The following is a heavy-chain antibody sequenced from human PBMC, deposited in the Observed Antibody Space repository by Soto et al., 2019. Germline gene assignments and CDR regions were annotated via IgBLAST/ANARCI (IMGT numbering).Heavy chain of an antibody. J-gene: IGHJ4*02. V-gene: IGHV4-59*01. Sequence: SETLSLTCSVSGGSISSYHWTWIRQPPGKGLEWIGYVYFTGTTNYNPSLKSRVTISMDTSKRQLSLKMSSVTAADTAVYYCARAPQYSYDSSATSRFFDHWGQGTLVTV. CDR2: VYFTGTT. CDR3: ARAPQYSYDSSATSRFFDH. CDR1: GGSISSYH. D-gene: IGHD3-22*01.